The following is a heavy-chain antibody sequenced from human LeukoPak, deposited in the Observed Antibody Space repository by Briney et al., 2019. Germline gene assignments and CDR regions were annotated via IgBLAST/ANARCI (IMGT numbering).Heavy chain of an antibody. CDR3: ATDQRYAFDY. J-gene: IGHJ4*02. CDR1: GFSFTDFP. Sequence: GGSLRLSCATSGFSFTDFPMNWVRHAPGKGLEWISNIRTTAEGAKYAYYADSVKGRVTISRDDGKNTLYLHMNSLRYDDTAVYYCATDQRYAFDYWGQGILVTVSS. V-gene: IGHV3-48*02. CDR2: IRTTAEGAKYA. D-gene: IGHD3-9*01.